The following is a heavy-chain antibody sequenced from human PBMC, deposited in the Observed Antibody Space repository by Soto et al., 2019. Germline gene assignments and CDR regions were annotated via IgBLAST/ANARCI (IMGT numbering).Heavy chain of an antibody. Sequence: ASVKVSCKASGYTFTSYYMHWVRQAPGQGLEWMGIINPSGGSTSYAQKFQGRVTMTRDTSTSTVYMELSSLRSEDTAVYYCARDRSRGYCSGGSCYSDWFDPWGQGTLVTVSS. V-gene: IGHV1-46*01. D-gene: IGHD2-15*01. CDR2: INPSGGST. J-gene: IGHJ5*02. CDR1: GYTFTSYY. CDR3: ARDRSRGYCSGGSCYSDWFDP.